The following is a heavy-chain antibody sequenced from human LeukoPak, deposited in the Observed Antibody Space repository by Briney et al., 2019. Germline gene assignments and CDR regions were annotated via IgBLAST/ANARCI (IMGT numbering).Heavy chain of an antibody. CDR3: ARGVAARRYSNSVTGIGGDHDAFDI. CDR1: GFTFSSYA. J-gene: IGHJ3*02. Sequence: GGSLRLSCAASGFTFSSYAMHWVRQAPGKGLEWVAVISYDGSNKYYADSVKGRFTISRDNSKNTLYLQMNRLRAEDTAVYYCARGVAARRYSNSVTGIGGDHDAFDIWGQGTMVTVSS. CDR2: ISYDGSNK. V-gene: IGHV3-30*04. D-gene: IGHD6-6*01.